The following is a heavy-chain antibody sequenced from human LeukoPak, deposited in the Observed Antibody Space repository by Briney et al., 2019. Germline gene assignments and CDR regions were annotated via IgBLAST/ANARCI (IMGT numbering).Heavy chain of an antibody. J-gene: IGHJ5*02. CDR2: INHSGST. V-gene: IGHV4-34*01. CDR3: ARGARGFDP. CDR1: GGSFSGYY. Sequence: SETLSLTCAVYGGSFSGYYWSWIRQPPGKGLEWIGEINHSGSTNYNPSLKSRVTISVDTSKNQFSLKLSSVTAADTAVYYCARGARGFDPWGQGTQVTVSS.